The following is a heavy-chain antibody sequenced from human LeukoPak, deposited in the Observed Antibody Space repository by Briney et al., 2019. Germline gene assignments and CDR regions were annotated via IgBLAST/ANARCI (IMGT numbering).Heavy chain of an antibody. J-gene: IGHJ5*02. CDR3: VRGSPGGRLDP. V-gene: IGHV6-1*01. Sequence: SQTLSLTCAISGDSVSSSTTTLNWIRQSPSGGLEWLVRTYYRSKWNTDYAVSVRSRIGINPDTSKNQLSLQLNSVTPEDTAIYYCVRGSPGGRLDPWGQGTLVTVSS. D-gene: IGHD2-15*01. CDR1: GDSVSSSTTT. CDR2: TYYRSKWNT.